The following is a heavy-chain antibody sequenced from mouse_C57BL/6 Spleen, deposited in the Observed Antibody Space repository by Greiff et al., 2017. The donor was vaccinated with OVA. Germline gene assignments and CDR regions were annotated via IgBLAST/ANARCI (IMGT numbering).Heavy chain of an antibody. CDR2: IYPGDGDT. CDR3: ARSSSYSDGNWYFDV. CDR1: GYAFSSSW. J-gene: IGHJ1*03. D-gene: IGHD2-12*01. Sequence: VQLQQSGPELVKPGASVKISCKASGYAFSSSWMNWVKQRPGKGLEWIGRIYPGDGDTNYNGKFKGKATLTADKSSSTASMQLSSLTSEDSAVSFCARSSSYSDGNWYFDVWGTGTTVTVSS. V-gene: IGHV1-82*01.